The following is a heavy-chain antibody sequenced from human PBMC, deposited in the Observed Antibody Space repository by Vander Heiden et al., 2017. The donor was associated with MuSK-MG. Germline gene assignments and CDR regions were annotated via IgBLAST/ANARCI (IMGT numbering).Heavy chain of an antibody. CDR3: ARTDPDYYYGMDV. V-gene: IGHV5-51*03. CDR2: IYPDDSDT. Sequence: EVQLVQPGQAVKKPGESLKIACTGSGYSFPSYWVGWVRQMPGKGLEWMGIIYPDDSDTRYSPSFQGQVTISADKSISTAYLQWSSLKASDTAMYYCARTDPDYYYGMDVWGQGTTVTVSS. CDR1: GYSFPSYW. J-gene: IGHJ6*02.